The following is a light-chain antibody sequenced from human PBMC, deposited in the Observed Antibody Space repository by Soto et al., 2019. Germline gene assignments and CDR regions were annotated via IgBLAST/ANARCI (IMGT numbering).Light chain of an antibody. CDR1: QSVSSSY. CDR2: GAS. J-gene: IGKJ1*01. CDR3: QQYGSSPWT. Sequence: EIVLTQSSGTLSLSPGERVTLSCRASQSVSSSYLAWYQQKPGQAPRLLIYGASSRATGIPDRFSGSGSGTGFTLTISRLEPEDFAVYYCQQYGSSPWTFGQGTKVEIK. V-gene: IGKV3-20*01.